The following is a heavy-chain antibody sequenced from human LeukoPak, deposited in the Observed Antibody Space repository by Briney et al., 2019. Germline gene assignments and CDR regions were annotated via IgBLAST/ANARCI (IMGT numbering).Heavy chain of an antibody. V-gene: IGHV3-23*01. J-gene: IGHJ4*02. Sequence: GGSLRLSCAASGFTVSSNYMSWVRQAPGKGLEWVSGISGSGDNTYYADSVKGRFTISRDNSKNTLYLQMNSLRADDTAVYYCARADRDSDWYIDDCWGQGTLVTVSS. CDR1: GFTVSSNY. D-gene: IGHD6-19*01. CDR3: ARADRDSDWYIDDC. CDR2: ISGSGDNT.